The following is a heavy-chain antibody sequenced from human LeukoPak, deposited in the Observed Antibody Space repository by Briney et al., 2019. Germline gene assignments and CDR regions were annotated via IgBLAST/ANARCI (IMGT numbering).Heavy chain of an antibody. J-gene: IGHJ4*02. CDR2: INHSGST. CDR3: ARHYRGSGWYRVFPHCFDY. D-gene: IGHD6-19*01. Sequence: SETLSLTCAVYGGSFSGYYWSWIRQPPGKGLEWIGEINHSGSTNYNPSLKSRVTISVDTSKNQFSLKLSSVTAADTAVYYCARHYRGSGWYRVFPHCFDYWGQGTLVTVSS. CDR1: GGSFSGYY. V-gene: IGHV4-34*01.